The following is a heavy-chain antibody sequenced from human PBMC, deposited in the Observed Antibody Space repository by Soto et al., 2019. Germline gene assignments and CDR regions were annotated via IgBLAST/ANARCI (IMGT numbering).Heavy chain of an antibody. CDR1: GGTFSSYT. CDR3: ARVSGGGDSYNWFDP. CDR2: IIPILGIA. D-gene: IGHD2-21*02. J-gene: IGHJ5*02. Sequence: QVQLVQSGAEVKKPGSSVKVSCKASGGTFSSYTISWVRQAPGQGLEWMGRIIPILGIANYAQKFQGRVTITADKSTSTAYMELSSLRSEDTAVYYYARVSGGGDSYNWFDPWGQGTLVTVSS. V-gene: IGHV1-69*02.